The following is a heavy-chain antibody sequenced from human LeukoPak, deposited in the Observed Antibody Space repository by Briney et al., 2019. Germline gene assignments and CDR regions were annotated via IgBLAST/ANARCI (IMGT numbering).Heavy chain of an antibody. D-gene: IGHD6-13*01. CDR1: RHSVSSNSAP. CDR3: ARDNAAAGHCRWFDP. CDR2: TYYRSKWYN. V-gene: IGHV6-1*01. J-gene: IGHJ5*02. Sequence: SQTLALTYAISRHSVSSNSAPWNWIRQSPSRGLEWLGRTYYRSKWYNDYAVSVKSRIHINPDTSKNQFSLQLNSVPPDDTAVYYCARDNAAAGHCRWFDPWGQGTLVTVSS.